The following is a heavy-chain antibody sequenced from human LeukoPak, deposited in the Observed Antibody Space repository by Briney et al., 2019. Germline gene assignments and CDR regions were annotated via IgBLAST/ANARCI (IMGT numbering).Heavy chain of an antibody. CDR3: AREFGSYYWLPDY. Sequence: SETLSLTCAVYGGAFSGYYWSWIRQPPGKGLEWIGEINHSGSTNYNPSLKSRVTVSVDTSKNQFSLKLSSVTAADTAVYYCAREFGSYYWLPDYWGQGTLVTVSS. CDR1: GGAFSGYY. V-gene: IGHV4-34*01. CDR2: INHSGST. D-gene: IGHD1-26*01. J-gene: IGHJ4*02.